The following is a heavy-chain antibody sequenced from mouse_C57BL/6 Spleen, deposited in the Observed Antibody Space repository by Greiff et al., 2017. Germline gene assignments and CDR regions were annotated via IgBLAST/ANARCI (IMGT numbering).Heavy chain of an antibody. J-gene: IGHJ2*01. CDR1: GYAFSSSW. CDR2: ICPGDGGT. D-gene: IGHD4-1*02. V-gene: IGHV1-82*01. CDR3: TRQLGIDY. Sequence: QVQLQQSGPELVKPGASVKISCKASGYAFSSSWMSWVKQRPGKGLEWIGRICPGDGGTTYNGKCKGKATLAADKSSSTAYMQLSSLTAEDSAVYFCTRQLGIDYWGQGTTLTVSS.